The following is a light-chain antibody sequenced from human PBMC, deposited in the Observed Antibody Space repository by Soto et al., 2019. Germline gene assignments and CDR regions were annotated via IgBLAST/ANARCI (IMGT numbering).Light chain of an antibody. CDR3: SSYTSSSPYV. J-gene: IGLJ1*01. Sequence: QSALTQPASVSRSRGQSITISCTGTSSDVGGYNYVSWYQQHPGKAPKLMIYEVTNRPSGVSNRFSGSKSGNTASLTISGLQAEDEADYYCSSYTSSSPYVFGTGTKVTVL. CDR2: EVT. CDR1: SSDVGGYNY. V-gene: IGLV2-14*01.